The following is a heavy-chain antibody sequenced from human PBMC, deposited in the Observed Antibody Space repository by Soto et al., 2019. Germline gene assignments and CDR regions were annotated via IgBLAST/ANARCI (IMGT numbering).Heavy chain of an antibody. J-gene: IGHJ1*01. D-gene: IGHD6-6*01. CDR1: GFTFSSYA. CDR2: ISGSGGST. V-gene: IGHV3-23*01. CDR3: AKGGIGSSSGGIYFQH. Sequence: EVQLLESGGGLVQPGGSLRLSCAASGFTFSSYAMSWVRQAPGKGLEWVSAISGSGGSTYYADSVKGRFTISRDNAKNTMYLQMNSLRAEDTAVYYCAKGGIGSSSGGIYFQHWGQGTLVTVSS.